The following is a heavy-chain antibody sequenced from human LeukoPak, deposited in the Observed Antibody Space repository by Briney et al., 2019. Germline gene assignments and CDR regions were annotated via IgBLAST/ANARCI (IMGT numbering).Heavy chain of an antibody. CDR1: GYTFTSYY. J-gene: IGHJ6*03. Sequence: ASVKVSCKASGYTFTSYYMHWVRQAPGQGLEWMGIINPSGGSTSYAQKFQGGVTMTRDMSTSTVYMELSSLRSEDTAVYYCARVPSSSSSGYYYYYYMDVWGKGTTVTVSS. CDR3: ARVPSSSSSGYYYYYYMDV. D-gene: IGHD6-6*01. CDR2: INPSGGST. V-gene: IGHV1-46*01.